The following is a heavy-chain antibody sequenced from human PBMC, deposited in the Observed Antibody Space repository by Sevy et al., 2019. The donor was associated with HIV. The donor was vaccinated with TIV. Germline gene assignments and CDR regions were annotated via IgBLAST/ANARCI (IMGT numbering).Heavy chain of an antibody. V-gene: IGHV1-8*01. D-gene: IGHD6-13*01. CDR3: ARGGIAAAGLHLPVWY. Sequence: ASVKVSCKASGYTFTSYDINWVRQATGQGLEWMGWMNPNSGNTGYAQKFQGRVTMTRNTSISTAYMELSSLRSEDTAVYYCARGGIAAAGLHLPVWYWGQGTLVTVSS. J-gene: IGHJ4*02. CDR1: GYTFTSYD. CDR2: MNPNSGNT.